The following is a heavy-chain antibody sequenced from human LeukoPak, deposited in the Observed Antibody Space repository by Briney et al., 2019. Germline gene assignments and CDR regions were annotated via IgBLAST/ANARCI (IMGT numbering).Heavy chain of an antibody. V-gene: IGHV3-33*01. D-gene: IGHD3-10*01. J-gene: IGHJ3*02. Sequence: PGRSLRLSCAASGFTFSSYGMHWVRQAPGKGLEWVATVWYDGTNKYYADSVEGRFTISRDNSKNTLYLQMNSLRAEDTAVYFCARDRGSGTYHDAFDIWGQGTVVTVSS. CDR2: VWYDGTNK. CDR3: ARDRGSGTYHDAFDI. CDR1: GFTFSSYG.